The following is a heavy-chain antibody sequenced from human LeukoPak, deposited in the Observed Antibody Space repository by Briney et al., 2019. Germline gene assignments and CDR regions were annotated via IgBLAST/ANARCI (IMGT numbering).Heavy chain of an antibody. Sequence: SETLSPTCTVAGASISSSSYYSGWIRQPPGKGLEWIGSIYYSASTYYNPSLKSRVTISVDTSKNQFSLKLSSVTAADTAVYYCASETSYYDILTGYAGYYYYYMDVWGKGTTVTISS. V-gene: IGHV4-39*01. CDR3: ASETSYYDILTGYAGYYYYYMDV. D-gene: IGHD3-9*01. CDR2: IYYSAST. J-gene: IGHJ6*03. CDR1: GASISSSSYY.